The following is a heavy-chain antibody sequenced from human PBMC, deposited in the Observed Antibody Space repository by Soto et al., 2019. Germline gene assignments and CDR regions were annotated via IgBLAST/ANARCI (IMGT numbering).Heavy chain of an antibody. CDR3: ARGPPLGY. V-gene: IGHV4-30-2*01. CDR1: GFSITSGGYS. J-gene: IGHJ4*02. CDR2: IYHSGST. Sequence: SDTLSLTCAVPGFSITSGGYSWSLIRQPPGKGLECIGYIYHSGSTYYSPSLKSRVTISVDRSKNQFSLKLSSVTAADTAVYYCARGPPLGYWGQGILVTVS.